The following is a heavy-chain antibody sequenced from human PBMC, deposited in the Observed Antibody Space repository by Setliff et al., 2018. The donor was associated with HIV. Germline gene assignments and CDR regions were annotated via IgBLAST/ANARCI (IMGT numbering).Heavy chain of an antibody. J-gene: IGHJ3*02. CDR1: GGSISTSY. CDR2: IYISGTT. D-gene: IGHD2-15*01. CDR3: AREHCSGGSCNGFDI. Sequence: SETLSLTCTVSGGSISTSYWNWIRQPPGKGLEWIAYIYISGTTNYNPSLKSRVTISLDTSRNQFSLKPGSVTAADTAMYYCAREHCSGGSCNGFDIWGQGTMVTVSS. V-gene: IGHV4-4*09.